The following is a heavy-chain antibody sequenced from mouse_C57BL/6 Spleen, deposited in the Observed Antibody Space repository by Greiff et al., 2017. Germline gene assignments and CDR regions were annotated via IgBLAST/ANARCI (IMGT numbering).Heavy chain of an antibody. CDR3: ARAHDGYYGRYFDY. D-gene: IGHD2-3*01. Sequence: EVKLQESGPGLVKPSQSLSLTCSVTGYSITSGYYWNWIRQFPGNKLEWMGYISYDGSNNYNPSLKNRISITRDTSKNQFFLKLNSVTTEDTATYYCARAHDGYYGRYFDYWGQGTTLTVSS. CDR1: GYSITSGYY. V-gene: IGHV3-6*01. J-gene: IGHJ2*01. CDR2: ISYDGSN.